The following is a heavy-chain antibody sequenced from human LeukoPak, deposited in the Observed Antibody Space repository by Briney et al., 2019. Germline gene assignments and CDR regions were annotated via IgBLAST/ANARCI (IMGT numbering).Heavy chain of an antibody. CDR1: GFTFSSYG. V-gene: IGHV3-30*03. J-gene: IGHJ4*02. D-gene: IGHD2-2*01. CDR3: ARDHMIVPPANGLGY. Sequence: GGSLRLSCAASGFTFSSYGMHWVRQAPGKGLEWVAVISYDGSNKYYADSVKGRFTISRDNSKNTLYLQMNSLRAEDTAVYYCARDHMIVPPANGLGYWGQGTLVTVSS. CDR2: ISYDGSNK.